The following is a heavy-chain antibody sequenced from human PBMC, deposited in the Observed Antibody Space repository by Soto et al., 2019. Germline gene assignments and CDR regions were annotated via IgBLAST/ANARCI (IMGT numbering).Heavy chain of an antibody. CDR2: MYYTGSK. V-gene: IGHV4-39*01. CDR1: GGSISSSTYY. J-gene: IGHJ5*02. Sequence: SETLSLTCTVSGGSISSSTYYWDWIRQPPGKGLEWIGAMYYTGSKNYNPSLESRVTMSVDTSKNQFSLKLSSVTPTDTAVYYCARRSSSSLGSLFDPWGRGILVTVSS. D-gene: IGHD6-6*01. CDR3: ARRSSSSLGSLFDP.